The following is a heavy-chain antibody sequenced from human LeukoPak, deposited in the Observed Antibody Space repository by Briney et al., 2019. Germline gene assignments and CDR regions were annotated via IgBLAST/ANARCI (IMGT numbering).Heavy chain of an antibody. CDR1: GFTFSSYW. D-gene: IGHD6-6*01. CDR2: INSDGSST. V-gene: IGHV3-74*01. CDR3: ASLFLCYGCSRSSDAINI. Sequence: PGGSLRLSCAASGFTFSSYWMHWARQAPEKGLVWVSRINSDGSSTTYADSVKGRFTISRDNAKNTLYLQMNSLKAEDTAVYYYASLFLCYGCSRSSDAINIWGQGTMVTVSS. J-gene: IGHJ3*02.